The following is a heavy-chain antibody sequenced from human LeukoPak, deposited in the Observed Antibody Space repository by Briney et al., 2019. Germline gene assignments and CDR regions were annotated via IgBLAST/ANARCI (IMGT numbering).Heavy chain of an antibody. V-gene: IGHV4-4*02. CDR2: IYHSGST. J-gene: IGHJ4*02. CDR3: ASLRGVYYGSGSGSDFDY. D-gene: IGHD3-10*01. Sequence: SETLSLTCAVSAGSISSSNWWSWVRQPPGKGLEWIGEIYHSGSTNYNPSLKSRVTISVDKSKNQFSLKLSSVTAADTAVYYCASLRGVYYGSGSGSDFDYWGQGTLVTVSS. CDR1: AGSISSSNW.